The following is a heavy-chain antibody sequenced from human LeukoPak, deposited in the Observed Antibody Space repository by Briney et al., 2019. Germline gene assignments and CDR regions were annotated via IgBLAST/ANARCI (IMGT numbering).Heavy chain of an antibody. D-gene: IGHD3-3*01. CDR3: ARDGNKYYDFWSGTSNGYGMDV. J-gene: IGHJ6*02. CDR2: IYYSGST. CDR1: GGSISSYY. Sequence: SETLSLTSTVSGGSISSYYWSWIRQPPGKGLEWIGYIYYSGSTNYNPSLKSRVTISVDTSKNQFSLKLSSVTAADTAAYYCARDGNKYYDFWSGTSNGYGMDVWGQGTTVTVSS. V-gene: IGHV4-59*01.